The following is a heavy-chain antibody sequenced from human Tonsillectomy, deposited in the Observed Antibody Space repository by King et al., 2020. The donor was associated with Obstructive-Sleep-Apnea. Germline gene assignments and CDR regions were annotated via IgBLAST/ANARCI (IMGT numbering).Heavy chain of an antibody. V-gene: IGHV4-59*01. CDR3: ARSGATILSAFDI. CDR2: IYYSGST. D-gene: IGHD1-26*01. CDR1: GGSISRYY. Sequence: VQLQESGPGLVKPSETLSLTCTVSGGSISRYYWSWIRQPPGKGLEWIGYIYYSGSTNYNPSLKRRVTISIDTSKNQFPLKLSSVTAADTAVYYCARSGATILSAFDIWGQGTMVTVSS. J-gene: IGHJ3*02.